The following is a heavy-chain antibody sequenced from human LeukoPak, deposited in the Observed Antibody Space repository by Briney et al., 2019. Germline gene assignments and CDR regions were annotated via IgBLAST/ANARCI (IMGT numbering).Heavy chain of an antibody. CDR3: ARVPHGETIFGVLLYWLDP. D-gene: IGHD3-3*01. Sequence: SEALSHTCAVPGYSISSRYYWGWIRQPPRKGLEWIGSIYHTGSTYYNPSLKSRVTISLDTSKNQFSLKLTSVTAADTAVYYCARVPHGETIFGVLLYWLDPWGQGTLVTVFS. J-gene: IGHJ5*02. V-gene: IGHV4-38-2*01. CDR1: GYSISSRYY. CDR2: IYHTGST.